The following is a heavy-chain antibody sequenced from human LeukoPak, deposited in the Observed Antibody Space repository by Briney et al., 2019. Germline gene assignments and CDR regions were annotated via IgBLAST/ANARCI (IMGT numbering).Heavy chain of an antibody. CDR3: ASVHNSRTYWFDP. D-gene: IGHD6-13*01. CDR1: GDSISNYY. J-gene: IGHJ5*02. Sequence: SETLSLTCIVSGDSISNYYWSWIRQPPGKGLEWIGYIYYSGGTNYNPSRKSRVTISVDTSKNQLSLKLSFVTAADTAVYYCASVHNSRTYWFDPWGQGTLVTVSS. V-gene: IGHV4-59*01. CDR2: IYYSGGT.